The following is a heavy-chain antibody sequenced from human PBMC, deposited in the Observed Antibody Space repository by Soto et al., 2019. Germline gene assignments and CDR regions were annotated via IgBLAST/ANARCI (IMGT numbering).Heavy chain of an antibody. Sequence: GASVKVSCKASGYSFTGYSMHWVRQAPGQGPEWMGWINPKNGATNYAQKFQGWVTMIRDTSISTAYMELSSLKSDDTAVYYCARILFLDYYDSRGTWFDPWGQGTLVTVSS. CDR2: INPKNGAT. V-gene: IGHV1-2*04. D-gene: IGHD3-22*01. J-gene: IGHJ5*02. CDR3: ARILFLDYYDSRGTWFDP. CDR1: GYSFTGYS.